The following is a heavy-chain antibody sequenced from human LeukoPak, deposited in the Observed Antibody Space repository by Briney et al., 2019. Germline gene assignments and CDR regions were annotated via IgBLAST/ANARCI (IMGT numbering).Heavy chain of an antibody. J-gene: IGHJ6*02. Sequence: ASVKVSCTASGYTFTSYGISWVRQAPGQGLEWMGWISAYNGNTNYAQKLQGRVTMTTDTSTSTAYMELRSLRSDDTAVYYCARAPAFWSGYYDSDYYGMDVWGQGTTVTVSS. CDR1: GYTFTSYG. CDR3: ARAPAFWSGYYDSDYYGMDV. CDR2: ISAYNGNT. V-gene: IGHV1-18*01. D-gene: IGHD3-3*01.